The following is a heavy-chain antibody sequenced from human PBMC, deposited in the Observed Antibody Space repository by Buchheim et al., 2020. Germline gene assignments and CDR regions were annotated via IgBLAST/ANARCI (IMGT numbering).Heavy chain of an antibody. V-gene: IGHV3-11*01. J-gene: IGHJ6*02. D-gene: IGHD5-18*01. CDR2: ISSSGSTL. CDR3: ARDLGSATWIQLWLMGDYYGMDV. Sequence: QVQLVESGGGLVKPGGSLRLSCAASGFTFSDYYMSWIRQAPGKGLEWVSYISSSGSTLYYADSVKGRFTISRDNAKNSLYLQMNSLRAEDTAVYYCARDLGSATWIQLWLMGDYYGMDVWGQGTT. CDR1: GFTFSDYY.